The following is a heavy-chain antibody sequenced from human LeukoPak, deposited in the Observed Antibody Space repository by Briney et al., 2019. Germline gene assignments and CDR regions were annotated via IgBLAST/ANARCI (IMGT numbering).Heavy chain of an antibody. V-gene: IGHV3-21*01. CDR1: GFTFSSYS. D-gene: IGHD3-10*01. J-gene: IGHJ4*02. Sequence: PGGSLRLSCAASGFTFSSYSMNWVRQTPGKGLEWVSSISSSSGYIYYADSVKGRFTISRDNAKNSLYLQMNSLRADDTAVYYCARRGLLGSGTLAFGYWGQGTLVTVSS. CDR3: ARRGLLGSGTLAFGY. CDR2: ISSSSGYI.